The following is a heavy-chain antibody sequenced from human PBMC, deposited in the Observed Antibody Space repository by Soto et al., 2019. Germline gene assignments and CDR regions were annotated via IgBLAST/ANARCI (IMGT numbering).Heavy chain of an antibody. V-gene: IGHV3-43*01. J-gene: IGHJ5*02. CDR2: ISWDGGST. CDR3: AKEHLAVAAAGTWRNWFDP. Sequence: GGSLRLACAASGFAFDDYTMHWVRQAPGKGLEWVSLISWDGGSTYYADSVKGRFTISRDNSKNSLYLQMNSLRTEDTALYYCAKEHLAVAAAGTWRNWFDPWGQGTLVTVSS. CDR1: GFAFDDYT. D-gene: IGHD6-13*01.